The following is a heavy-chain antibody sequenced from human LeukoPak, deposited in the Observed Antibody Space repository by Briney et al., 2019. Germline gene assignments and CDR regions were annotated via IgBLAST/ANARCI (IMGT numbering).Heavy chain of an antibody. J-gene: IGHJ6*03. Sequence: GGALRLSCAASGFTFSSYGMSWVRQAPGKGLEWVSAISGSGGSTYYADSVKGRFTISRDNSKNTLYLQMNSLRAEDTAVYYCAKADYDFWSGWKSDYYYYYMDVWGKGTTVTVSS. CDR3: AKADYDFWSGWKSDYYYYYMDV. CDR1: GFTFSSYG. CDR2: ISGSGGST. D-gene: IGHD3-3*01. V-gene: IGHV3-23*01.